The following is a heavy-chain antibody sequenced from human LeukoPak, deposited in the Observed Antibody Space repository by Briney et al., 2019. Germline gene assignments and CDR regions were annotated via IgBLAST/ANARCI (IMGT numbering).Heavy chain of an antibody. CDR3: AKDDWGWYYDILTGYYKPGGAFDI. CDR2: ISGSGGST. D-gene: IGHD3-9*01. Sequence: GGSLRLSCAASGFTFSSYAMSWVRQAPGKGLEWVSAISGSGGSTYYADSVKGRFTISRDNSKNTLYLQMNSLRAEDTAVYYCAKDDWGWYYDILTGYYKPGGAFDIWGQGTMVTVSS. V-gene: IGHV3-23*01. CDR1: GFTFSSYA. J-gene: IGHJ3*02.